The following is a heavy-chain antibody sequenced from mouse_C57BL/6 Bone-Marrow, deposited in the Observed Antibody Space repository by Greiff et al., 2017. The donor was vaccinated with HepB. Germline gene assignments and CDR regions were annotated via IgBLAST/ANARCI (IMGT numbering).Heavy chain of an antibody. CDR3: ARPRTYYYGSLDY. Sequence: QVQLKQPGAELVKPGASVKLSCKASGYTFTSYWMHWVKQRPGQGLEWIGMIHPNSGSTNYNEKFKSKATLTVDKSSSTAYMQLSSLTSEDSAVYYCARPRTYYYGSLDYWGQGTTLTVSS. CDR1: GYTFTSYW. D-gene: IGHD1-1*01. V-gene: IGHV1-64*01. J-gene: IGHJ2*01. CDR2: IHPNSGST.